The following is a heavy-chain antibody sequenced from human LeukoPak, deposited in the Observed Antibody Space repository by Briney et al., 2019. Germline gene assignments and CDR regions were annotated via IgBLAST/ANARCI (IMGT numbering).Heavy chain of an antibody. Sequence: TSETLSLTCTVSGGSISSNYWSWIRQPPGKGLEWIGYIYYSESTYYNPSLKSRVTMSVDTSKNQFSLKLSSVTAADTAVYYCARQGIAAAGIIDYWGQGTLVTVSS. V-gene: IGHV4-59*08. CDR2: IYYSEST. J-gene: IGHJ4*02. CDR3: ARQGIAAAGIIDY. CDR1: GGSISSNY. D-gene: IGHD6-13*01.